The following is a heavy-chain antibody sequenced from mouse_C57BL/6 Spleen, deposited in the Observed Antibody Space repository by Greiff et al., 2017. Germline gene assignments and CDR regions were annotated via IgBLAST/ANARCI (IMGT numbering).Heavy chain of an antibody. D-gene: IGHD4-1*01. CDR1: GFTFSDYG. Sequence: EVHLVESGGGLVKPGGSLKLSCAASGFTFSDYGMHWVRQAPEKGLEWVAYISSGSSTIYSADKVKGRFTISRDNAKNTLFLQMTSLRSEDTAMYYCARRDWDGYFDVWGTGTTVTVSS. CDR3: ARRDWDGYFDV. J-gene: IGHJ1*03. V-gene: IGHV5-17*01. CDR2: ISSGSSTI.